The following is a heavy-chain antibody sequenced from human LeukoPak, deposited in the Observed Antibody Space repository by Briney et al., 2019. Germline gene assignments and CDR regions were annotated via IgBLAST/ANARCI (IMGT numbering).Heavy chain of an antibody. J-gene: IGHJ5*02. CDR2: IYYTGST. V-gene: IGHV4-59*01. CDR3: ARDRTPLDP. Sequence: SETLSLTCTVSDDSISTYYWSWIRQPPGKGLEWIGYIYYTGSTNYNPSLQSRVTISVDTSKNQFSLKLTSMTAADTAVYYCARDRTPLDPWGQGTLVTVSS. CDR1: DDSISTYY.